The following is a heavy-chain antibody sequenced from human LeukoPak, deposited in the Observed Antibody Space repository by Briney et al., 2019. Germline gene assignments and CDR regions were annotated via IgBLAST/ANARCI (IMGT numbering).Heavy chain of an antibody. CDR2: IRSKAYDGTT. Sequence: GGCLRLSCTASGFRFGDYGMSWVRQAPGKGLEWVGFIRSKAYDGTTEYAASVKGRFSISRDDSKSIAYLQMNSLKTEDTAVYYCSRDYWGYSYGYSNYWGQGTLVTVSS. D-gene: IGHD5-18*01. CDR3: SRDYWGYSYGYSNY. V-gene: IGHV3-49*04. CDR1: GFRFGDYG. J-gene: IGHJ4*02.